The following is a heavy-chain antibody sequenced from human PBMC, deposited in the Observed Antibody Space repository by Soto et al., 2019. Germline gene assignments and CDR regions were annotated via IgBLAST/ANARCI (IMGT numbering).Heavy chain of an antibody. V-gene: IGHV4-31*03. Sequence: SETLSLTCTVSGGSISRGGYYWSWIRQHPGKGLEWIGYIYYSGSTYYNPSLTSRVTISADTSKNQFSLKLSSVTAADTAVYYCARARGARYFDYWGQGTLVTVSS. CDR1: GGSISRGGYY. CDR2: IYYSGST. D-gene: IGHD2-15*01. CDR3: ARARGARYFDY. J-gene: IGHJ4*02.